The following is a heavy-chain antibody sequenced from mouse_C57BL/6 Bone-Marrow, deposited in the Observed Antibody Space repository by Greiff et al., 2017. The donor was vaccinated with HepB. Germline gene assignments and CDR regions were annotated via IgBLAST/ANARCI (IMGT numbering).Heavy chain of an antibody. D-gene: IGHD3-1*01. CDR3: ARGRPRGRSGYFDY. Sequence: VQLQQPGAELVKPGASVKMSCKASGYTFTSYWITWVKQRPGQGLEWIGDIYPGSGSTNYNEKFKSKATRTVDTSSSTAYMQLSSLTSEDSAVYYCARGRPRGRSGYFDYWGQGTTLTVSS. CDR1: GYTFTSYW. CDR2: IYPGSGST. V-gene: IGHV1-55*01. J-gene: IGHJ2*01.